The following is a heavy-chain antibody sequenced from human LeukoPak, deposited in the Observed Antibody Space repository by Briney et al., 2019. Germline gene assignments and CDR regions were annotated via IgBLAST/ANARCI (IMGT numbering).Heavy chain of an antibody. V-gene: IGHV3-48*04. Sequence: GGSLRLSCAASGFTFSSYSMNWVRQAPGKGLEWVSSISSSSSTIYYADSVKGRFTISRDNTKNSLYLQMNSLRAEDMAVYYCATDYGDYEDYFDYWGQGTLVTVSS. CDR2: ISSSSSTI. CDR1: GFTFSSYS. J-gene: IGHJ4*02. CDR3: ATDYGDYEDYFDY. D-gene: IGHD4-17*01.